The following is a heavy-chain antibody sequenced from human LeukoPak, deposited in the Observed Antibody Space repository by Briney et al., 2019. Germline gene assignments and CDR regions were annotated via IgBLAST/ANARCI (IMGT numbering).Heavy chain of an antibody. CDR2: IDWDDDK. Sequence: SGPALVKPTQTLTLTCTFSGFSLSTSGMCVSWIRQPPGKALGWLARIDWDDDKYYSTSLKTRLTISKDTSKSQVVLTMTNMDPVDTATYYCARSYSGDFWSGYYTSYYYYMDVWGKGTTVTVSS. V-gene: IGHV2-70*11. J-gene: IGHJ6*03. CDR1: GFSLSTSGMC. D-gene: IGHD3-3*01. CDR3: ARSYSGDFWSGYYTSYYYYMDV.